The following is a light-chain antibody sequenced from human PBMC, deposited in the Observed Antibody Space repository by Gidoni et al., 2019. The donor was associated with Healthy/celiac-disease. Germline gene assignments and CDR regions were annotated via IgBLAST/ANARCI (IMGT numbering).Light chain of an antibody. V-gene: IGKV3-15*01. Sequence: EIVMTQSPATLSVSPGERATPSCRASQSVSSNLAWYQQKPGQTPRLLIYGASTRATGIPARFSGSGSWTEFTLTISSLQSEDFAVYYCQQYNNWPLYTFGQGTKLDIK. J-gene: IGKJ2*01. CDR3: QQYNNWPLYT. CDR1: QSVSSN. CDR2: GAS.